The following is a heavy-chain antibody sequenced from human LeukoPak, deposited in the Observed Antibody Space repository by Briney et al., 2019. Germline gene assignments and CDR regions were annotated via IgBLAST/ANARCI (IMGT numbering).Heavy chain of an antibody. Sequence: SQTLSLTCTVSGGSISSGGYYWSWIRQHPGKGLELIGYIYYSGSTYYNPSLKSRVTISVDTSKNHFSLKLSSVTAADTAVYYCARTPDNHYYYMDVWGKGTTVTVSS. D-gene: IGHD3-22*01. V-gene: IGHV4-31*03. CDR3: ARTPDNHYYYMDV. CDR1: GGSISSGGYY. J-gene: IGHJ6*03. CDR2: IYYSGST.